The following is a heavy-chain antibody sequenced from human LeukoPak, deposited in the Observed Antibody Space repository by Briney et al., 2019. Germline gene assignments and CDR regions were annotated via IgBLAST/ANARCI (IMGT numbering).Heavy chain of an antibody. Sequence: PGRSLRLSCAASGFTFSSYGMHWVRQAPGKGLEWAAVISYDGSNKYYADSVKGRFTISRDNSKNTLYLQMNSLRAEDTAVYYCAKAAGTYYFDYWGQGTLVTVSS. V-gene: IGHV3-30*18. CDR3: AKAAGTYYFDY. CDR2: ISYDGSNK. CDR1: GFTFSSYG. J-gene: IGHJ4*02. D-gene: IGHD6-13*01.